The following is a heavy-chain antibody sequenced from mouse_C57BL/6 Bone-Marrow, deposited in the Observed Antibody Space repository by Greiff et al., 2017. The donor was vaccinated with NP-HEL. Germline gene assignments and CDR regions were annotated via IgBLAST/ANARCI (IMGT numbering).Heavy chain of an antibody. CDR1: GYSFTGYY. J-gene: IGHJ3*01. Sequence: VQLQQSGPELVKPGASVKISCKASGYSFTGYYMNWVKQSPEKSLEWIGEINPSTGGTTYNQKFKAKATLTVDKSSSTAYMQLKSLTSEDSAVYYCARRRLRKAWFAYWGQGTLVTVSA. V-gene: IGHV1-42*01. D-gene: IGHD2-4*01. CDR3: ARRRLRKAWFAY. CDR2: INPSTGGT.